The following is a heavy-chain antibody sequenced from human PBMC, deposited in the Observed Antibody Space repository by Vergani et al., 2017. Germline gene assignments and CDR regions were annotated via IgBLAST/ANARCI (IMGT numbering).Heavy chain of an antibody. D-gene: IGHD3-10*01. CDR1: GGSISSGSYY. CDR2: IYTSGST. J-gene: IGHJ5*02. V-gene: IGHV4-61*02. Sequence: QVQLQESGPGLVKPSQTLSLTCTVSGGSISSGSYYWSWIRQPAGKGLEWIGRIYTSGSTNYNPSLKSRVTISVDTSKNQFSLTLSSVTAADTAVYYCARAGSSGRRWFDPWGQGTLVTVSS. CDR3: ARAGSSGRRWFDP.